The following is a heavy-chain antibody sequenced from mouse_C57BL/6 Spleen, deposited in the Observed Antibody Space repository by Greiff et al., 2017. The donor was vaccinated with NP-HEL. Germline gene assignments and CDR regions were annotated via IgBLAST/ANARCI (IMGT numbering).Heavy chain of an antibody. CDR1: GYTFTGYW. CDR3: ARRGDYDFAY. Sequence: QVQLQQPGAELVKPGASVKLSCKASGYTFTGYWMQWVKQRPGQGLEWIGEIDPSDSYTNYNQKFKGKATLTVDTSSSTAYMQLSSLTSEDSAVYYCARRGDYDFAYWGQGTLVTVSA. J-gene: IGHJ3*01. CDR2: IDPSDSYT. V-gene: IGHV1-50*01. D-gene: IGHD2-4*01.